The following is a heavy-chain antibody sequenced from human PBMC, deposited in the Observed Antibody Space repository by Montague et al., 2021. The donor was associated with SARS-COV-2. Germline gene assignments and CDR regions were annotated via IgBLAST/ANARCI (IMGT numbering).Heavy chain of an antibody. D-gene: IGHD3-3*01. Sequence: TLSLTCTVSGGSISSGGYYWSWIRQHPGKSLEWIGYIYYSGSTYYNPSLKSRVTISVDTSKNQFSLKLSSVTAADTAVYYCARVRGLTIFGVVGPFDYWGQGTLVSVSS. V-gene: IGHV4-31*03. J-gene: IGHJ4*02. CDR1: GGSISSGGYY. CDR2: IYYSGST. CDR3: ARVRGLTIFGVVGPFDY.